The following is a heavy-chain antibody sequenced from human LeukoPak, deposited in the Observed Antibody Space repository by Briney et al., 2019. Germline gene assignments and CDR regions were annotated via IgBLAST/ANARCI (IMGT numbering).Heavy chain of an antibody. V-gene: IGHV4-38-2*02. D-gene: IGHD2-21*02. CDR3: ARGVASYCGGGCYENWFDP. Sequence: PSETLSLTCTVSGYSISSGYYWGWIRQPPGKGLEWIGSIYHSGSTYYNPSLKSRVTISVDTSKNQFSLKLSSVTAADTAVYYCARGVASYCGGGCYENWFDPWGQGTLVTVSS. CDR1: GYSISSGYY. CDR2: IYHSGST. J-gene: IGHJ5*02.